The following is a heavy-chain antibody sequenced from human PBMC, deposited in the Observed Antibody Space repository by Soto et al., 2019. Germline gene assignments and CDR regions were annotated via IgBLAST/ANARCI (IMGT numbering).Heavy chain of an antibody. CDR2: IYPGDSDT. Sequence: GESLKISCKGSGYSFTSYWIGWVRQMPGKGLEWMGIIYPGDSDTRYSPSFQGQVTISADKSISTAYLQWSSLKASDTAMYYCARSSHTYCSGRRCDDSRVWKWFDPWGPATLV. CDR1: GYSFTSYW. D-gene: IGHD2-15*01. J-gene: IGHJ5*02. CDR3: ARSSHTYCSGRRCDDSRVWKWFDP. V-gene: IGHV5-51*01.